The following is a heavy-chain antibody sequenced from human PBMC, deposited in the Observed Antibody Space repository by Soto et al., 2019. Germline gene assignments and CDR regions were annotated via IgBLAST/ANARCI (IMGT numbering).Heavy chain of an antibody. Sequence: SETLSLTCTVSGGSISSSSYYWGWIRQPPGKGLEWIGSIYYSGSTYYNPSLKSRVTISVDTSKNQFSLKLSSVTAADTAVYYCARISVLLGYSGYDYFFDYWGQGTLVTVSS. D-gene: IGHD5-12*01. CDR2: IYYSGST. V-gene: IGHV4-39*01. CDR3: ARISVLLGYSGYDYFFDY. J-gene: IGHJ4*02. CDR1: GGSISSSSYY.